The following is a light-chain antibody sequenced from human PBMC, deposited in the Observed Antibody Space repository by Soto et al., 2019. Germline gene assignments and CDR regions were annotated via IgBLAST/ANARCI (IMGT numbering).Light chain of an antibody. V-gene: IGLV2-14*01. CDR3: ASYSSTYSRVV. CDR1: SSDVGGYNY. CDR2: EVN. Sequence: QSVLTQPASVSGSPGQSITISCTGTSSDVGGYNYVSWYQQHPGKAPKLMIYEVNNRPSGISNRFSGSKSGNTASLTISGLQGEDEADYYCASYSSTYSRVVFGGGTKLTVL. J-gene: IGLJ3*02.